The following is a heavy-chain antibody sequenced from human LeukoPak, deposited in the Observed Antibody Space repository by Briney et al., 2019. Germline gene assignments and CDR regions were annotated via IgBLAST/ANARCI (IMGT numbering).Heavy chain of an antibody. CDR1: GYTFTDSY. CDR2: INTGSGAT. D-gene: IGHD3-16*01. V-gene: IGHV1-2*02. J-gene: IGHJ4*02. Sequence: ASVTVSFKASGYTFTDSYIHWVRQAPGEGLEWMGWINTGSGATNYAQKFQGRVTMTRDTSISTTYMELSRLTSDDTAVYYCARDGGFDYWGQGTLVTVSS. CDR3: ARDGGFDY.